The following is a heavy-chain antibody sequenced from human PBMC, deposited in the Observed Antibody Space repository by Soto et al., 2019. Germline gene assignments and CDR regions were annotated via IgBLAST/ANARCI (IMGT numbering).Heavy chain of an antibody. CDR1: GGSINDNSYW. V-gene: IGHV4-4*02. CDR3: AREVPGLREVNRNWFDP. D-gene: IGHD3-10*01. Sequence: SETLSLTCTVSGGSINDNSYWWSWVRQPPGKGLEWIGEVSQSGNTNYNPSLMSRLTISVDKSKNQFSLRLTYVTAADTGIYYCAREVPGLREVNRNWFDPWGQGTLVTVSS. CDR2: VSQSGNT. J-gene: IGHJ5*02.